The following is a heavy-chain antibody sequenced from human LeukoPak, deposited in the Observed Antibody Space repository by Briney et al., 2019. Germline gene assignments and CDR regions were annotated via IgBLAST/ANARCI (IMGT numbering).Heavy chain of an antibody. CDR3: ASPRADYDSSGYHTGEVFDY. CDR2: IYYSGST. V-gene: IGHV4-39*01. D-gene: IGHD3-22*01. Sequence: SETLSLTCTVSGGSISSSSYYWGWIRQPPGKGLEWIGSIYYSGSTYYNPSLKSRVTISVDTSKNQFSLKLSSVTAADTAVYYCASPRADYDSSGYHTGEVFDYCGAGTLVTVSS. CDR1: GGSISSSSYY. J-gene: IGHJ4*02.